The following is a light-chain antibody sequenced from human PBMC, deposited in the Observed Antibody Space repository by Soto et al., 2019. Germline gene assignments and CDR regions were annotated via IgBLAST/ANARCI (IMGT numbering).Light chain of an antibody. Sequence: QSALTQPASVSGSPGQSITISCTGTSSDIGAYNFVSWYQQHPGEVPKLILYDVNVRPSGVSNRFSGSKSGNTASLTISGLQAEDEADYYCTSWTTSTTMIFGGGTMVTVL. J-gene: IGLJ2*01. CDR2: DVN. CDR1: SSDIGAYNF. V-gene: IGLV2-14*03. CDR3: TSWTTSTTMI.